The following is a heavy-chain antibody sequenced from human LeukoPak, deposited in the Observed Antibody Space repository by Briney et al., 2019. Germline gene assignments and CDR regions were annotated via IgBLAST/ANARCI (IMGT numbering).Heavy chain of an antibody. J-gene: IGHJ5*02. CDR3: ARGTNSWLNGWFDP. D-gene: IGHD6-13*01. CDR2: IFSSGST. V-gene: IGHV4-4*07. CDR1: GGSIRGYY. Sequence: SETLSLTGTVSGGSIRGYYRGWIRRPAGKELNGLGRIFSSGSTAYNPSLKSRLTISLDTSKNIFSLNLGSMTAADTAFYYCARGTNSWLNGWFDPWGRGTLVTVSS.